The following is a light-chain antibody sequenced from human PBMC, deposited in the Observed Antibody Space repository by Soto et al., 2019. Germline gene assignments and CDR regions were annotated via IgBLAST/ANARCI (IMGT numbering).Light chain of an antibody. CDR3: CSYAGSNSTVV. V-gene: IGLV2-23*01. CDR1: SSDVGSYNL. Sequence: QSALTQPASVSGSPGQSITISCTGTSSDVGSYNLVSWYQQHPGKAPKLIIYEDNKRPSGVSNRFSGSKSDNTASLTISGLQAEDEADVYCCSYAGSNSTVVFGGGTKLTVL. J-gene: IGLJ2*01. CDR2: EDN.